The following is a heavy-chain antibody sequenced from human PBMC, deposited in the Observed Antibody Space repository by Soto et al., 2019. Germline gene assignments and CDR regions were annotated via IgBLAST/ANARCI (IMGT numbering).Heavy chain of an antibody. CDR2: ISYNGNNK. CDR3: ARRSVPYSGSPLEPWSDALDI. D-gene: IGHD1-26*01. CDR1: GFSISTYA. J-gene: IGHJ3*02. V-gene: IGHV3-30*04. Sequence: QVQLVESGGGVVQPGRSLRLSCAASGFSISTYALHWVRQAPGKGPECVAIISYNGNNKHYADSVKGRFTISRDNSKKPVDLQMHSLRVEATAMYYCARRSVPYSGSPLEPWSDALDIWGQGTMVTVSS.